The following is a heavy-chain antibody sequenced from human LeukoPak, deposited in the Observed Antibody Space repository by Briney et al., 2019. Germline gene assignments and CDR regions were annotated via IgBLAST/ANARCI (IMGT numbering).Heavy chain of an antibody. D-gene: IGHD1-14*01. CDR1: GFTFSSYG. Sequence: GGSLRLSCVASGFTFSSYGMHWVRQAPGKGLEWVAFIRYDGTNKYYADSVKGRFTISRDNSKKTLYLQMNSLRAEDTAVYYCARHLLRTSTSFDYWDQGNLVTVSS. J-gene: IGHJ4*02. CDR3: ARHLLRTSTSFDY. V-gene: IGHV3-30*02. CDR2: IRYDGTNK.